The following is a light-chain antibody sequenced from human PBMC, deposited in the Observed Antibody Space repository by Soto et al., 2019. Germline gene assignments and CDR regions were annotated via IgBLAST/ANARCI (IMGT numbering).Light chain of an antibody. J-gene: IGKJ1*01. CDR2: GAS. V-gene: IGKV3-15*01. Sequence: EIVMTQSPATLSVSPGERATLSCRASQSVSSNLAWYQQKPGQAPRLLIYGASTRATGIPARFSGSGSGTEITLTSSRLQADDVAYYYRQQYGTSWTFGQGTKVEIK. CDR1: QSVSSN. CDR3: QQYGTSWT.